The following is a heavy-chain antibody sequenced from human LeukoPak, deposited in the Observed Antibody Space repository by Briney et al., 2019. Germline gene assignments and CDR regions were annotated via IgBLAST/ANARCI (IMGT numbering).Heavy chain of an antibody. J-gene: IGHJ4*02. CDR3: AGSAAAADYLDY. Sequence: PSETLSLTCAVYGGSFSGYYWSWIREPPGKGQEWIGEINHSGSTNYNPSLKSRVTISVDTSKNQFSLKLSSVTAADTAVYYCAGSAAAADYLDYWGQGTLVTVSS. D-gene: IGHD6-13*01. V-gene: IGHV4-34*01. CDR1: GGSFSGYY. CDR2: INHSGST.